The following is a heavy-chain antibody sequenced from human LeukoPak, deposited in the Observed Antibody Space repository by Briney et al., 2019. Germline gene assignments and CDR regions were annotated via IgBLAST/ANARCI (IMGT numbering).Heavy chain of an antibody. CDR3: ARVGVVPAAILYWYFDL. CDR1: GFTFSSYS. J-gene: IGHJ2*01. Sequence: GALRLSCAASGFTFSSYSMNWVRQAPGKGLEWVSSISSSSSYIYYADSVKGRFTISRDNAKNSLYLQMNSLRAEDTAVYYCARVGVVPAAILYWYFDLWGRGTLVTVSS. D-gene: IGHD2-2*01. V-gene: IGHV3-21*01. CDR2: ISSSSSYI.